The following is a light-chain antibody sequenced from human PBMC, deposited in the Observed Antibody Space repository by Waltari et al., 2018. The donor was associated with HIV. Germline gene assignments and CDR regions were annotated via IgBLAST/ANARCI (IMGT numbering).Light chain of an antibody. V-gene: IGLV2-23*02. Sequence: HSALTQPASVSGSPGQSLTISCTGTSSDVGGYNYVSWYQQHPGKPPKLMIYDVSKRPSGVSNRFSGSKSGNTASLTISGLQAEDEADYYCCSYAGSSTLVFGGGTKLTVL. J-gene: IGLJ2*01. CDR3: CSYAGSSTLV. CDR2: DVS. CDR1: SSDVGGYNY.